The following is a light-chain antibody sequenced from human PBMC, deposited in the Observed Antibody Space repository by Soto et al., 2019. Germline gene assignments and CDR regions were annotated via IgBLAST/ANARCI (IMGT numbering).Light chain of an antibody. CDR3: QQRSSWPLT. CDR1: QSVNSN. V-gene: IGKV3-15*01. J-gene: IGKJ5*01. CDR2: GAS. Sequence: ETVMTQSPATLSVSPGERATLSCRASQSVNSNLAWYQQKLGQAPRVLIFGASTRATGIPARFSGSGSGTDFTLTISRLEPEDFAVYYCQQRSSWPLTFGQGTRLEI.